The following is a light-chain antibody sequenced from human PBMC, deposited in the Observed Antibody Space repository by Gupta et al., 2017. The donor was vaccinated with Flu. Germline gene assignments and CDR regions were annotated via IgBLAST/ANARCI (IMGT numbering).Light chain of an antibody. Sequence: QSALTQPRSVSGSPGQSVTISCTGTSSDVGGYTYVSWYQQHPGKAPKLRIYDVNKRPSGVPDRVSASKSGNKDSLPISGLQAEDDAYDYCCSYAGSYTWVFGGGTKMTVL. CDR2: DVN. J-gene: IGLJ3*02. CDR3: CSYAGSYTWV. V-gene: IGLV2-11*01. CDR1: SSDVGGYTY.